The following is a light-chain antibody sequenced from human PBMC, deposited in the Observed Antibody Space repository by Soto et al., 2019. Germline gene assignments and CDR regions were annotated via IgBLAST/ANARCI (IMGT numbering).Light chain of an antibody. Sequence: QSVLTQPPSASGTPGQRVTISCSGSSSKIGSNTVNWYQQLPGTAPKLLIYSNNQRPSGVPDRFSGSKSGTSASLAISGLQSEDEADYYCAAWDDSLNGVVFGGGTTVTVL. CDR2: SNN. J-gene: IGLJ2*01. CDR3: AAWDDSLNGVV. V-gene: IGLV1-44*01. CDR1: SSKIGSNT.